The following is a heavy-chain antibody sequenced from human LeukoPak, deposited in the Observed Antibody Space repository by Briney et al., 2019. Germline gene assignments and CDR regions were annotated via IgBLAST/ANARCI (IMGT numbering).Heavy chain of an antibody. J-gene: IGHJ4*02. CDR1: GYSFTAYY. V-gene: IGHV1-2*02. Sequence: GASVKVSCKASGYSFTAYYMHWVRQAPGQGLEWMGWINPNSGGTNYAQKFQGRVTMTRDTSITTAYMEMSRLRSDDTALYYCARGYYLGLRGVPDFWGQGTPVTVSS. CDR3: ARGYYLGLRGVPDF. D-gene: IGHD3-10*01. CDR2: INPNSGGT.